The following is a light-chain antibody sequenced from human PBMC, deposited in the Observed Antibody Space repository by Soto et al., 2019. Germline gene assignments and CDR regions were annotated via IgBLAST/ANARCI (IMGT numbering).Light chain of an antibody. J-gene: IGLJ3*02. Sequence: QSVLSQPPSASGTPGQRVTISCSGSSSNIGRNYVYWYQQVPGTAPKLLIFRNNQRPSGVPDRFSGSTSGTSASLAISGLLSEDEDDYFCGASDYSLSGYWVFGGGTKLTVL. CDR3: GASDYSLSGYWV. V-gene: IGLV1-47*01. CDR2: RNN. CDR1: SSNIGRNY.